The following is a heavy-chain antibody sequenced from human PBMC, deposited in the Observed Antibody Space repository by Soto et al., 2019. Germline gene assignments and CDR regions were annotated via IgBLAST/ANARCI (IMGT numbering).Heavy chain of an antibody. CDR2: INSDGSTT. Sequence: EVQLVESGGGLVQPGGSLRLSCAASGFTFSRNWMHWVRQAPGKGLVWVSRINSDGSTTDYADSVKGRFTTSRDNAKNTLYLQMISRRAEDTAVYYCASYSLSLSMMGDLAFDMWGQGTVVTVSS. J-gene: IGHJ3*02. CDR3: ASYSLSLSMMGDLAFDM. D-gene: IGHD3-22*01. V-gene: IGHV3-74*01. CDR1: GFTFSRNW.